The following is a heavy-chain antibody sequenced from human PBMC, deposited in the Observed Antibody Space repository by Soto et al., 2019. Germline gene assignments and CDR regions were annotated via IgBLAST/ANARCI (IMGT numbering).Heavy chain of an antibody. CDR3: ATRPLLRGAP. D-gene: IGHD3-16*01. CDR1: GFTFSSND. J-gene: IGHJ3*01. Sequence: EVQLVESGGGLIQPGGSLRLSCDASGFTFSSNDMNWVRQAPGKGLEWVSLIWTSGSTAYADSVKGRFTISRDNSKSALYPHMSSLRAEDTVVYYFATRPLLRGAPWGQGTMVTVSS. CDR2: IWTSGST. V-gene: IGHV3-53*01.